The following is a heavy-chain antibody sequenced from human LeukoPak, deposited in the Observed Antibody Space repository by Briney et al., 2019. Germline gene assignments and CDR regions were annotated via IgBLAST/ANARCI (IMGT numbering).Heavy chain of an antibody. D-gene: IGHD3-10*01. V-gene: IGHV3-30*01. Sequence: PGGSLRLSCAASGFTFSSYNMHWVRQTPGKGLEWVADISYDAVHKYHADSVKGRFTISRDNGKNTLYLQMNSLRAEDTAVYYCARGNYFGSGSYGLLYYFDDWGQGTLVTVSS. CDR1: GFTFSSYN. J-gene: IGHJ4*02. CDR3: ARGNYFGSGSYGLLYYFDD. CDR2: ISYDAVHK.